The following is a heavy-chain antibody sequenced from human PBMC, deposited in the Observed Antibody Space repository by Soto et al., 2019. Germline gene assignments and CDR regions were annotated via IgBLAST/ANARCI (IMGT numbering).Heavy chain of an antibody. CDR1: GLSVSSNY. J-gene: IGHJ4*02. CDR3: ARGYWVEGYGAGTCFDY. Sequence: EVLLVQSGGGLVQPGGSLRLSCAPSGLSVSSNYMSWVRQAPGKGLEWVSVIYSGSTTHHADSVKGRFTISRDTSRNTLYLQMNSLRVEDTALYYCARGYWVEGYGAGTCFDYWGQGTLVAVSS. D-gene: IGHD2-21*01. V-gene: IGHV3-66*01. CDR2: IYSGSTT.